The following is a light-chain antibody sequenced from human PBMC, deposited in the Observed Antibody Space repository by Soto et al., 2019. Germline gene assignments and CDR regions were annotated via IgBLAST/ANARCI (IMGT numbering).Light chain of an antibody. Sequence: QAVVTQPASVSGSPGQSITISCTGTSSDVGGYNAVSWYQQHPGKAPKLMISEVSNRPSGVSNRFSGSKSGNTASLTISGLQAEDEADYYCSSYTSSSTLWVFGGGTKLTVL. CDR3: SSYTSSSTLWV. CDR1: SSDVGGYNA. J-gene: IGLJ3*02. CDR2: EVS. V-gene: IGLV2-14*01.